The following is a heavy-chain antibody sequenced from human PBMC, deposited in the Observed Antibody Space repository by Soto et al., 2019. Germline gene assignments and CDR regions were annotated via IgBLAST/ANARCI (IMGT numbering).Heavy chain of an antibody. J-gene: IGHJ3*02. V-gene: IGHV4-30-4*01. CDR2: IYYSGST. Sequence: SETLSLTCTVSGGSISSGDYYWSWIRQPPGKGLEWIGYIYYSGSTYYNPSLKSRVTMSVDTSRNQFSLKLSSVTAADTAGYYCARRVRNYDILTGYYGDAFDIWGQGTMVTVSS. CDR1: GGSISSGDYY. CDR3: ARRVRNYDILTGYYGDAFDI. D-gene: IGHD3-9*01.